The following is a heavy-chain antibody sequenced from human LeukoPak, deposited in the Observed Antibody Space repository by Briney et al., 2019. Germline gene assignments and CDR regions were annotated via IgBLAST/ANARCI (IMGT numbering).Heavy chain of an antibody. V-gene: IGHV3-23*01. Sequence: GGSPRLSCAASGFTFSSYGMSWVRQAPGKGLEWVSAISGSGGSTYYADSVKGRFTISRDNSKNTLYLQMNSLRAEDTAVYYCAKVTYCSGGSCYEPDYFDYWGQGTLVTVSS. CDR3: AKVTYCSGGSCYEPDYFDY. D-gene: IGHD2-15*01. J-gene: IGHJ4*02. CDR2: ISGSGGST. CDR1: GFTFSSYG.